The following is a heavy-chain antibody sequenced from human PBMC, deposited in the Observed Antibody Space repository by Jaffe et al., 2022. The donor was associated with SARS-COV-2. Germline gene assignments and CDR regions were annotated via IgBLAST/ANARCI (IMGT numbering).Heavy chain of an antibody. CDR2: IATAGAT. CDR1: GFRFSNTD. CDR3: AKAGHTTGWYTFDL. Sequence: EVQLVESGGGLVQPGGSLRLTCAASGAASGFRFSNTDLHWVRQVTGKGLEWVSTIATAGATFYPGSVKGRFTVSRDNAKNSFYLQMNSLTAGDTAVYYCAKAGHTTGWYTFDLWGQGTVVTVSS. D-gene: IGHD6-19*01. J-gene: IGHJ3*01. V-gene: IGHV3-13*01.